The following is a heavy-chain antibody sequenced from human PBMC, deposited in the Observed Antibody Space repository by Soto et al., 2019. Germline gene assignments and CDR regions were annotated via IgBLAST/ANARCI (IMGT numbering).Heavy chain of an antibody. CDR1: GYTFTSYY. V-gene: IGHV1-46*01. D-gene: IGHD6-19*01. Sequence: ASVKVSCKASGYTFTSYYIHWVRQAPGQGLEWMGIINPSGGSTSYAQKFQGRVTMTRDTSTSTVYMELSSLRSEDTAVYYCARESGGIAVAGTLDYWGQGTLVTVSS. CDR2: INPSGGST. CDR3: ARESGGIAVAGTLDY. J-gene: IGHJ4*02.